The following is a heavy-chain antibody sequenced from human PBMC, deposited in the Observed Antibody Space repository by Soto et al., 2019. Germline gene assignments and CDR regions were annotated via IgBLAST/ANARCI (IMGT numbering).Heavy chain of an antibody. CDR1: VFCVSDNY. CDR3: ARGATYYDFWSGYYTSYTYYGMDV. D-gene: IGHD3-3*01. J-gene: IGHJ6*02. V-gene: IGHV3-53*01. CDR2: IDTAGRT. Sequence: EVQLVESGGGLIQPGGSLRVSCEACVFCVSDNYMTWLRQAPGKGLEWVSVIDTAGRTNYAESVKGRFTISRDNAKNTLHLQMNSLRAEDTAVYYCARGATYYDFWSGYYTSYTYYGMDVWGQGTTVTVSS.